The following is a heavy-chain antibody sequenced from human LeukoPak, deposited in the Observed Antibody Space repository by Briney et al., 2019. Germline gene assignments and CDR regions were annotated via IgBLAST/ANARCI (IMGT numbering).Heavy chain of an antibody. CDR1: GDSVSSNSAA. V-gene: IGHV6-1*01. CDR3: ARESSSWYHWFDP. CDR2: TYYRSKWYN. D-gene: IGHD6-13*01. J-gene: IGHJ5*02. Sequence: SQTLSLTCAISGDSVSSNSAAWNWIRQSSSRGLEWLGRTYYRSKWYNDYAVSVKSRITINPDTSKNQFSLQLNSVTPEDTAVYYCARESSSWYHWFDPWGQGTLATVSS.